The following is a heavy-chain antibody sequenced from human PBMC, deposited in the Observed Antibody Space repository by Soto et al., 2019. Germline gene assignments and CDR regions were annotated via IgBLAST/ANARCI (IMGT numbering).Heavy chain of an antibody. Sequence: GGSLRLSCAASGFTFDDYGMSWVRQAPGKGLEWVSGINWNGGSTGYADSVKGRFTISRDNAKNSLYLQMNSLRAEDTALYHCARFLSSPTKKYYYYYMDVWGKGTTVTVSS. CDR2: INWNGGST. CDR1: GFTFDDYG. CDR3: ARFLSSPTKKYYYYYMDV. J-gene: IGHJ6*03. D-gene: IGHD6-13*01. V-gene: IGHV3-20*01.